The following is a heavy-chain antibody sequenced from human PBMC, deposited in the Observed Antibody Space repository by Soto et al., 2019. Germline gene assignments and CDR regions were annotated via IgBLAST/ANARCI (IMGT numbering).Heavy chain of an antibody. D-gene: IGHD6-6*01. CDR1: GFTFSSYS. CDR2: ISSSSSYI. CDR3: ARDLLSRIAARP. Sequence: EVQLVESGGGLVKPGGSLRLSCAASGFTFSSYSMNWVRQAPGKGLEWVSSISSSSSYIYYADSVKGRFTISRDNAKNSLYLQMNSLRVEDTAVYYCARDLLSRIAARPWGQGTLVTVSS. V-gene: IGHV3-21*01. J-gene: IGHJ5*02.